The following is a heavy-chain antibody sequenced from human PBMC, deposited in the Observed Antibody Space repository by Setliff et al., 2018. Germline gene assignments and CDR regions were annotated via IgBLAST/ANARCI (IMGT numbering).Heavy chain of an antibody. D-gene: IGHD2-2*01. V-gene: IGHV4-38-2*01. CDR3: ARTSIGRYFDF. CDR2: IYYSGTT. J-gene: IGHJ2*01. Sequence: SETLSLTCAVSDFSVGSVYYWGWIRQPPGRGLEWIANIYYSGTTHYSPSFESRVTMSVDTSKNQVSLKLSSVTAADSALYYCARTSIGRYFDFWGRGTLVTVSS. CDR1: DFSVGSVYY.